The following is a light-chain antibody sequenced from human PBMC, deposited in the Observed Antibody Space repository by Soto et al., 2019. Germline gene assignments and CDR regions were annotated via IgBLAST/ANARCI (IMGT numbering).Light chain of an antibody. CDR1: QDSTKY. V-gene: IGKV1-9*01. CDR3: QQYDTYYT. J-gene: IGKJ2*01. Sequence: IQLTQSPSSLSASVGDRVTITCRASQDSTKYLAWYQQKPGKAPNLLIYDASTLHSGVPSRFSGSGSGTDFTLTINSLQPEDFATYFCQQYDTYYTFGQGTKVDIK. CDR2: DAS.